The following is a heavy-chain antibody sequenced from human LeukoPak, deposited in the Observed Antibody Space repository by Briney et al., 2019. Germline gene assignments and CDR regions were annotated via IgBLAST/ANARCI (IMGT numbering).Heavy chain of an antibody. CDR1: GGSFSGYY. CDR2: INHSGST. D-gene: IGHD5-18*01. Sequence: SETLSLTCAVYGGSFSGYYWSWIRQPPGKGLEWIGEINHSGSTNYNPSLKGRVTISVDTSKNQFSLKLSSVTAADTAVYYCARSRGYSYGNYYYYMDVWGKGTTVTVSS. J-gene: IGHJ6*03. V-gene: IGHV4-34*01. CDR3: ARSRGYSYGNYYYYMDV.